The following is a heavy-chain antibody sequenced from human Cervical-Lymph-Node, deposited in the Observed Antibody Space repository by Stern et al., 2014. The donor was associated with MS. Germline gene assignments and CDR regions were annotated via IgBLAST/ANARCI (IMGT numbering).Heavy chain of an antibody. D-gene: IGHD1-26*01. V-gene: IGHV3-30-3*01. J-gene: IGHJ6*02. CDR2: ISYDGINK. CDR3: ARVLVGRTYFHYYYGLDV. CDR1: GFSFSTYA. Sequence: VQVVESGGGVVQPGKSLRLSCSASGFSFSTYAMHWVRQAQGKGLEWVAVISYDGINKHCANSVQGLFTISRYNSKNTMDLQMSSLRPEYTAVYYFARVLVGRTYFHYYYGLDVWGQGTTVTVSS.